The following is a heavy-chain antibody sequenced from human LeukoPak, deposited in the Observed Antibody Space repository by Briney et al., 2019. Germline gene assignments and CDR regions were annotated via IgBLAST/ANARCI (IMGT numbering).Heavy chain of an antibody. CDR3: ARYDIAAAYFDY. Sequence: PSETLSLTCTVSGGSISSGDYYWSWIRQPPGKGLEWIGYIYYSASTYYHASLKSRLTISVDSSKSQFSLQLRSVTAADTAVYYCARYDIAAAYFDYWGQGTLVTVSS. J-gene: IGHJ4*02. V-gene: IGHV4-30-4*08. D-gene: IGHD6-13*01. CDR2: IYYSAST. CDR1: GGSISSGDYY.